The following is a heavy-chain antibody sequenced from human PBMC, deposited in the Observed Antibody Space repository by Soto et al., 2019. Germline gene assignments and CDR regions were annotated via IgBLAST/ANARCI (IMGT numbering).Heavy chain of an antibody. V-gene: IGHV1-69*13. CDR2: IIPIFGTA. CDR3: ARGVSYYYDRSGRGYYFDY. Sequence: ASVKVSCKASGGTFSSYAISWVRQAPGQGLEWMGGIIPIFGTANYAQKFQGRVTITADESTSTAYMELSSLRSEDTAVYYCARGVSYYYDRSGRGYYFDYWGQGTLVTVSS. J-gene: IGHJ4*02. CDR1: GGTFSSYA. D-gene: IGHD3-22*01.